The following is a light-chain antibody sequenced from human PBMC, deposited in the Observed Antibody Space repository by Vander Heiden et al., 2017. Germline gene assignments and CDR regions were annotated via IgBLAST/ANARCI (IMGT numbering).Light chain of an antibody. V-gene: IGKV2-30*02. CDR3: MQGTHWPYT. Sequence: EVVLTPPPPSPPATPRQPASTSCRSTQSLVHSDGNNYLNWLQQRPGQSPRRLICEVSNRDSSVPDRFSGSGSGTYFTLKISRVEAEDVGVYCCMQGTHWPYTFGQGTKLEIK. CDR2: EVS. CDR1: QSLVHSDGNNY. J-gene: IGKJ2*01.